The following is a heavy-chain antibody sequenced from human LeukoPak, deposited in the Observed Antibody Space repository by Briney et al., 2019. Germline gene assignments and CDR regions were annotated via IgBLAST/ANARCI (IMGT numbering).Heavy chain of an antibody. Sequence: GGSLRLSCAASGFTFSSYSMNWVRQAPGKGLEWVSSISSSSSSYIYYADSVKGRFTISRDNAKNSLYLQMNSLRAEDTAVYYCARDPAQQLPSDYYYGMDVWGQGTTVTVSS. CDR3: ARDPAQQLPSDYYYGMDV. V-gene: IGHV3-21*01. J-gene: IGHJ6*02. CDR1: GFTFSSYS. D-gene: IGHD6-13*01. CDR2: ISSSSSSYI.